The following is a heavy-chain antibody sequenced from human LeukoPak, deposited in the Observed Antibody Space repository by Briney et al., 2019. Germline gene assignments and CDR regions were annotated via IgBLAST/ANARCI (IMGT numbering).Heavy chain of an antibody. CDR2: IYYSGST. Sequence: SETLSLTCTVSGGSISSYYWSWIRQPPGKGLEWIGYIYYSGSTNYNPSLKSRVTISVDTSKNQFSLKLSSVTAADTAVYYCARGANSGYDRGPFDYWGQGTLVTVSS. V-gene: IGHV4-59*01. J-gene: IGHJ4*02. CDR1: GGSISSYY. D-gene: IGHD5-12*01. CDR3: ARGANSGYDRGPFDY.